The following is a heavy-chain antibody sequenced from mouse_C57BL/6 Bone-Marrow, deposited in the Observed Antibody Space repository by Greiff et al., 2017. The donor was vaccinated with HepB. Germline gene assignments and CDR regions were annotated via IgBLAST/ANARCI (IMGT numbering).Heavy chain of an antibody. V-gene: IGHV1-82*01. Sequence: VKLQESGPELVKPGASVKISCKASGYAFSSSWMNWVKQRPGKGLEWIGRIYPGDGDTNYNGKFKGKATLTADKSSSTAYMQLSSLTSEDSAVYFCASPFAYWGQGTLVTVSA. J-gene: IGHJ3*01. CDR2: IYPGDGDT. CDR3: ASPFAY. CDR1: GYAFSSSW.